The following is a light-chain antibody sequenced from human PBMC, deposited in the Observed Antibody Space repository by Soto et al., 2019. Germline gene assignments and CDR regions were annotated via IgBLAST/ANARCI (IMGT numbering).Light chain of an antibody. CDR3: QHYNSYSEA. CDR1: QTMSGG. Sequence: DIQMPQYPSTLSGSVGDRVTITCRASQTMSGGVAWYQQKPGKAPHLLLYKASTLKSGVPSRFSGSGSGTEFTLTISSLQPDDFATYYCQHYNSYSEAFGQGTKVDIK. CDR2: KAS. V-gene: IGKV1-5*03. J-gene: IGKJ1*01.